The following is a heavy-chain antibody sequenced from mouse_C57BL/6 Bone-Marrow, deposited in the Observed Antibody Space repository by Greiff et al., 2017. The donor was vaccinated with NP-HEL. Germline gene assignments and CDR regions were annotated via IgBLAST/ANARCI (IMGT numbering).Heavy chain of an antibody. CDR2: INPNNGGT. CDR3: ARRDYYGSSFHYFDY. CDR1: GYTFTDYN. J-gene: IGHJ2*01. V-gene: IGHV1-22*01. D-gene: IGHD1-1*01. Sequence: EVQLVESGPELVKPGASVKMSCKASGYTFTDYNMHWVKQSHGKSLEWIGYINPNNGGTSYNQKFKGKATLTVNKSSSTAYMELRSLTSEDSAVYYCARRDYYGSSFHYFDYWGQGTTLTVSS.